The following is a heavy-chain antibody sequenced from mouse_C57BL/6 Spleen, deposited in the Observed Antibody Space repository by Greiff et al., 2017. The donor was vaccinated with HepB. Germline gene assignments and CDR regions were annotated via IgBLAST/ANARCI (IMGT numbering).Heavy chain of an antibody. V-gene: IGHV3-6*01. CDR2: ISYDGSN. J-gene: IGHJ3*01. CDR3: ARDSGNYVFAFAY. Sequence: ESGPGLVKPSQSLSLTCSVTGYSITSGYYWNWIRQFPGNKLEWMGYISYDGSNNYNPSLKNRISITRDTSKNQFFLKLNSVTTEDTATYYCARDSGNYVFAFAYWGQGTLVTVSA. CDR1: GYSITSGYY. D-gene: IGHD2-1*01.